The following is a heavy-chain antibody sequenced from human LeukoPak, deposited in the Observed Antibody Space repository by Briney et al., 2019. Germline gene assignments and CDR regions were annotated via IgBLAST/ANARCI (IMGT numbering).Heavy chain of an antibody. CDR3: ARVTFYYGSGSYQYYFDY. J-gene: IGHJ4*02. CDR1: GFTVSSNY. CDR2: IYSGGST. V-gene: IGHV3-53*01. Sequence: GGSLRLSCAASGFTVSSNYMSWVRQAPGKGLVWVSVIYSGGSTYYADSVKGRFTISRDNSKNTLYLQMNSLRAEDTAVYYCARVTFYYGSGSYQYYFDYWGQGTLVTVSS. D-gene: IGHD3-10*01.